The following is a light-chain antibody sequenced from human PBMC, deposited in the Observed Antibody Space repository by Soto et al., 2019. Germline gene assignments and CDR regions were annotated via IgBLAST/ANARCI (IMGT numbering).Light chain of an antibody. V-gene: IGKV1-39*01. CDR2: AAS. J-gene: IGKJ2*01. Sequence: DIQMTQSPSSLSASVGDRVTFTCRASQFISNYLNWYQQKPGKAPKLLIYAASHLRSGVPSRFSGSASGTDFTLTISRLQPEDFATYYGQQSYSASTFGQGTRLEIK. CDR3: QQSYSAST. CDR1: QFISNY.